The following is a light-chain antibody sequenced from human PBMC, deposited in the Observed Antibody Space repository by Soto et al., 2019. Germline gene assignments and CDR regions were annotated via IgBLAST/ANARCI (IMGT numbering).Light chain of an antibody. CDR2: EVR. CDR3: SSYTTTDPYV. J-gene: IGLJ1*01. CDR1: SSDVGAYEY. Sequence: QSVLTQPASVSGSPGQSITISCTGTSSDVGAYEYVSWYQQRPGKAPKYLIYEVRYRLSGVSDRFSGSKSGTTASLTISGLQAEDEADYYCSSYTTTDPYVFGTGTKVTVL. V-gene: IGLV2-14*01.